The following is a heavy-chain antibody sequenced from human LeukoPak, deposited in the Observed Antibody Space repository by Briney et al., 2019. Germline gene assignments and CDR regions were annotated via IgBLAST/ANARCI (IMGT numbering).Heavy chain of an antibody. Sequence: PGGSLRLSCAASGFTFSSYAMSWVRQAPGKGLEWVSGISGSGGSTYYADSVKGRFTISRDNSKNTLYLQINSLRAEDTAVYYCAKGGNRQQLVPAKFDYWGQGTLVTVSS. V-gene: IGHV3-23*01. CDR2: ISGSGGST. CDR1: GFTFSSYA. D-gene: IGHD6-13*01. CDR3: AKGGNRQQLVPAKFDY. J-gene: IGHJ4*02.